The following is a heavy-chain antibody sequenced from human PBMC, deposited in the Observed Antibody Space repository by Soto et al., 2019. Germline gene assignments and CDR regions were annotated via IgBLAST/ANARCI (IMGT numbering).Heavy chain of an antibody. J-gene: IGHJ4*02. V-gene: IGHV5-51*01. Sequence: GEALKSCCESSEYAFTYDFTAWLRLLPGKGLEWMGMIFPAESETRYSPSFEGQVTFSVDTSINTAYLHWRRLRASDTVMFYCARASYGYSLNYFDYWGQGTLVTVSS. CDR1: EYAFTYDF. D-gene: IGHD5-18*01. CDR3: ARASYGYSLNYFDY. CDR2: IFPAESET.